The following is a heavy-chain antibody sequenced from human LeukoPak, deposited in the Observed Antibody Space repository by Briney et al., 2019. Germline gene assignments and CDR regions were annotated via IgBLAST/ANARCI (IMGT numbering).Heavy chain of an antibody. CDR1: GYTFTSYG. Sequence: APVKVSCKASGYTFTSYGISWVRQAPVQGLEWMGWISAYNGNTNYAQKLQGRVTMTTDTSTSTAYMELRSLRSDDTAVYYCARGSVVAATRGGYYYYMDVWGKGTTVTVSS. CDR2: ISAYNGNT. J-gene: IGHJ6*03. D-gene: IGHD2-15*01. CDR3: ARGSVVAATRGGYYYYMDV. V-gene: IGHV1-18*01.